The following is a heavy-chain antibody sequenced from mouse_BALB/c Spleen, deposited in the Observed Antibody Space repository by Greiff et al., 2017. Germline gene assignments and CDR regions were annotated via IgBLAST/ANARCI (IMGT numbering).Heavy chain of an antibody. CDR2: ISYSGST. Sequence: EVKVEESGPGLVKPSQSLSLTCTVTGYSITSDYAWNWIRQFPGNKLEWMGYISYSGSTSYNPSLKSRISITRDTSKNQFFLQLNSVTTEDTATYYCAREGALRKGFAYWGQGTLVTVSA. V-gene: IGHV3-2*02. CDR3: AREGALRKGFAY. CDR1: GYSITSDYA. J-gene: IGHJ3*01. D-gene: IGHD1-1*01.